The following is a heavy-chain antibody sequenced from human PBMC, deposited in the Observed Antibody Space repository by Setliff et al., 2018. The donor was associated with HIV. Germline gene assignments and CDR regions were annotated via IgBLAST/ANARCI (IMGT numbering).Heavy chain of an antibody. CDR1: GGSISSHY. J-gene: IGHJ4*02. Sequence: SETLSLTCTVSGGSISSHYWSWIRQHPGKGLEWIGYIYYIGNTYYNPSLKSRVTISVDTSKNQFSLKLNSVTASDTAVYYCARDPAVADIDYWGQGTLVTVSS. CDR2: IYYIGNT. V-gene: IGHV4-59*06. D-gene: IGHD6-19*01. CDR3: ARDPAVADIDY.